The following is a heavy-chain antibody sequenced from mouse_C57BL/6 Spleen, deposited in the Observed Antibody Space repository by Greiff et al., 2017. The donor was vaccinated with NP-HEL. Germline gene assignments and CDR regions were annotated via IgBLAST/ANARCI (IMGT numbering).Heavy chain of an antibody. CDR2: ISDGGSYT. V-gene: IGHV5-4*03. D-gene: IGHD1-1*01. Sequence: EVMLVESGGGLVKPGGSLKLSCAASGFTFSSYAMSWVRQTPEKRLEWVATISDGGSYTYYPDNVKGRFTISRDNAKNNLYLQMSHLKSEDTAMYYCARSNYYGSLYAMDYWGQGTSVTVSS. CDR3: ARSNYYGSLYAMDY. CDR1: GFTFSSYA. J-gene: IGHJ4*01.